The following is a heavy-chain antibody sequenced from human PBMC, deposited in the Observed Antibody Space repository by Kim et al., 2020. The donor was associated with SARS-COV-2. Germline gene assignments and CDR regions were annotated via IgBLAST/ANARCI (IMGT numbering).Heavy chain of an antibody. J-gene: IGHJ4*02. V-gene: IGHV3-9*01. Sequence: AESVKGPFTISRDHAKNSLYLQMNSLTTEDTALYYCAGKKGGQTSFDYWGQGTLVTVSS. CDR3: AGKKGGQTSFDY. D-gene: IGHD3-16*01.